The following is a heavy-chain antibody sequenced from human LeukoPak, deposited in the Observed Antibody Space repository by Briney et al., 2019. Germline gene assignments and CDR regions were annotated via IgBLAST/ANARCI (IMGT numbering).Heavy chain of an antibody. D-gene: IGHD4-17*01. V-gene: IGHV1-2*02. CDR3: ARDSLIDYGDQPSYFDL. CDR1: GYTFTGYY. Sequence: GASVKVSCKASGYTFTGYYMHWVRQAPGQGLEWMGWINPNSGGTNYAQKFQGRVTMTRDTSISTAYMELRSLRSDDTAVYYCARDSLIDYGDQPSYFDLWGRGTLVTVSS. J-gene: IGHJ2*01. CDR2: INPNSGGT.